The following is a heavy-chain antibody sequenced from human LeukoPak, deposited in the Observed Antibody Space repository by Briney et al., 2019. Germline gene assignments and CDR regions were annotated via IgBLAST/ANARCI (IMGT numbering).Heavy chain of an antibody. CDR2: ISYDGSNQ. CDR3: ARERGSGWYYLDY. Sequence: SGGSLRLSCAAPGFTFSNYAMHWVRQAPGKGLEWVAVISYDGSNQEYADSVKGLFIISRDNSKATLYLQMNLLRTEDTALYYCARERGSGWYYLDYWGQGALVTVSS. CDR1: GFTFSNYA. D-gene: IGHD6-19*01. V-gene: IGHV3-30*04. J-gene: IGHJ4*02.